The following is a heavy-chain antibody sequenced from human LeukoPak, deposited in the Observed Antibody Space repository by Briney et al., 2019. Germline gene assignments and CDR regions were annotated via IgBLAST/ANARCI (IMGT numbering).Heavy chain of an antibody. D-gene: IGHD3-10*01. CDR1: GGSISNFY. V-gene: IGHV4-4*07. J-gene: IGHJ4*02. Sequence: PSETLSLTCTVSGGSISNFYWSWIRQPAGKGLEWIGRIYTSGGTNYNPSLKSRVTMSIDTSKSQFSLKLSSVTAADTAVYYCARTRYGSGSYTYLDYWGQGTLVTVSS. CDR2: IYTSGGT. CDR3: ARTRYGSGSYTYLDY.